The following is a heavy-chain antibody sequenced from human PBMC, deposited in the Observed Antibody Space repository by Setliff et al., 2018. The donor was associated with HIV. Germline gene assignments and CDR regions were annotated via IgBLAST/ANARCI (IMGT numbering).Heavy chain of an antibody. CDR2: IRPADSDT. D-gene: IGHD6-13*01. CDR3: ARVFSAGWFDS. J-gene: IGHJ5*01. V-gene: IGHV5-51*01. Sequence: GESLKISCETSGYDFTTNWVGWVRQMPGKGLEWMGIIRPADSDTRVNPSFQGHVTISADKSISTTYLQWSSLRASDTAMYYCARVFSAGWFDSWVQGTLVTVSS. CDR1: GYDFTTNW.